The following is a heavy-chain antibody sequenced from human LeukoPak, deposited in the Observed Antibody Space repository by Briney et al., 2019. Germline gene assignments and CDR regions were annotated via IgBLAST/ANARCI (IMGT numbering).Heavy chain of an antibody. Sequence: ASVKVSCTASGYTFTSYAMHWVCQAPGQRLEWMGWINAGNGNTKYSQTFQSRVTITRVTSASTAYIELSSLRSEDTAVYYCARDGCSGGSCYSYYYYYGMDVWGQGTTVTVSS. J-gene: IGHJ6*02. CDR2: INAGNGNT. D-gene: IGHD2-15*01. V-gene: IGHV1-3*01. CDR1: GYTFTSYA. CDR3: ARDGCSGGSCYSYYYYYGMDV.